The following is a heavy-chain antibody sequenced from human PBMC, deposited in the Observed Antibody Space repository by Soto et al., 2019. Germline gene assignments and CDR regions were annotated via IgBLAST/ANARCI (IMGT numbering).Heavy chain of an antibody. V-gene: IGHV4-39*01. CDR3: ARSGYSSGSMDY. D-gene: IGHD6-19*01. Sequence: PSETLSLTCTVSGGSISSSSYYWGWIRQPPGKGLEWIGSIYYSGSTYYNPSLKSRVTISVDTSKNQFSLKLSSVTAADTAVYYCARSGYSSGSMDYWGQGTLVTVSS. J-gene: IGHJ4*02. CDR1: GGSISSSSYY. CDR2: IYYSGST.